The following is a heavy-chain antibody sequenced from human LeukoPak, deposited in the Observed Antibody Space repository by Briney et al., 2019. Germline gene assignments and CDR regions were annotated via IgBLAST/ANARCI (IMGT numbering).Heavy chain of an antibody. V-gene: IGHV3-7*01. J-gene: IGHJ4*02. CDR2: IKQDGSER. Sequence: GGSLRLSCAASGFTFSSYWMNWVRQAPGKGLEWVANIKQDGSERYYVDSVKGRFTISRDNAKNTLYLQMNSLRAEDTAVYYCARDLSHCSGGSCYSAHFDYWGLGTLVTVSS. CDR1: GFTFSSYW. D-gene: IGHD2-15*01. CDR3: ARDLSHCSGGSCYSAHFDY.